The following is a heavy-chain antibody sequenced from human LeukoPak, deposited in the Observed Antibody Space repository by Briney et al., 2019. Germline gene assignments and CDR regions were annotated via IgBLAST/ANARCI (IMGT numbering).Heavy chain of an antibody. CDR1: GFTFSNYW. CDR2: INSDGSST. V-gene: IGHV3-74*01. J-gene: IGHJ4*02. CDR3: ARDNVQLWSPFDY. D-gene: IGHD5-18*01. Sequence: GGSLRLSCAASGFTFSNYWMHWARQAPGKGLVWVSRINSDGSSTNYADSVKGRFTISRDNAKNTLYLQMNSLRAEDTAVYYCARDNVQLWSPFDYWGQGTLVTVSS.